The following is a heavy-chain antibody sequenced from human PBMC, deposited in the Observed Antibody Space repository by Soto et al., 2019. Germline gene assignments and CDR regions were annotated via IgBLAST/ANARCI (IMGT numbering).Heavy chain of an antibody. V-gene: IGHV3-23*01. CDR2: ISRTGDSA. J-gene: IGHJ5*01. Sequence: EVHLLESGGALVQPGGSLTLSCAASGFGFSDYAMSWVRQAPRKGLEWVSSISRTGDSAYYADSVKGRFAISRDRSKNRLSLQMNSLRVEDTAVYYCAKGPYGSGYYHNWFDSWGQGTLITVSS. CDR3: AKGPYGSGYYHNWFDS. D-gene: IGHD3-22*01. CDR1: GFGFSDYA.